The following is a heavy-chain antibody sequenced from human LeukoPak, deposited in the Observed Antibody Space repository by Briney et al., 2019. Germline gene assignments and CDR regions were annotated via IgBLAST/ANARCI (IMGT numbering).Heavy chain of an antibody. CDR1: GFTFSSYS. D-gene: IGHD3-10*01. CDR3: ARSRPLRGVTVDY. V-gene: IGHV3-48*02. CDR2: ISDSATTI. Sequence: GGSLGLSCAASGFTFSSYSMNWVRQAPGKGLEWVSFISDSATTIYYVDSVKGRFTISRDNAKNSLYLQMNSLSDEDTAVYYCARSRPLRGVTVDYWGQGTLVTVSS. J-gene: IGHJ4*02.